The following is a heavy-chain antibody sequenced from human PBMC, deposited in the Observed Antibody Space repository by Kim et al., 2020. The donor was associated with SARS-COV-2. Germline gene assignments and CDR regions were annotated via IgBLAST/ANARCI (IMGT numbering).Heavy chain of an antibody. Sequence: GESLKISCKGSGYSFTNYWINWVRQMPGKGLEWMGRVDPTDSYTNYSPSFRGHVTISADTSISTAYLQGSSLTASDTAIYYCARQEGIAASVDYWVQGTLVTVA. CDR3: ARQEGIAASVDY. V-gene: IGHV5-10-1*01. J-gene: IGHJ4*02. D-gene: IGHD6-13*01. CDR2: VDPTDSYT. CDR1: GYSFTNYW.